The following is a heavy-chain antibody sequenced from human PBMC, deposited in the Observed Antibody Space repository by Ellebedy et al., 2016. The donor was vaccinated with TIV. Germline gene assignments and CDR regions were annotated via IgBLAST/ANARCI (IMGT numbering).Heavy chain of an antibody. CDR2: IYSGNNT. CDR3: DRERFPLPT. CDR1: GFSVSSYY. V-gene: IGHV3-66*01. Sequence: GESLKISCAASGFSVSSYYMTWVRQAPGKGLEWFSVIYSGNNTHYADSVKGRFTISRDIFKNSVILQMDRMRAEDTAIYYCDRERFPLPTWGQGTLVTVSS. J-gene: IGHJ5*02. D-gene: IGHD3-16*01.